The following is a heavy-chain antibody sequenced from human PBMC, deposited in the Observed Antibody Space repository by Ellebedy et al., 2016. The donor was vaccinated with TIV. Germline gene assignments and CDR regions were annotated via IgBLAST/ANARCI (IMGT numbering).Heavy chain of an antibody. CDR3: ARRTSGGIDS. D-gene: IGHD3/OR15-3a*01. J-gene: IGHJ4*02. Sequence: SETLSLXCAVYGGSFSGYYWSWIRQPPGKGLEWIGEISHNGSPNYNPSFKSRVVMSVDTSKNQFSLKFTSMTAADTASYYCARRTSGGIDSWGQGMLVTVSS. CDR1: GGSFSGYY. CDR2: ISHNGSP. V-gene: IGHV4-34*01.